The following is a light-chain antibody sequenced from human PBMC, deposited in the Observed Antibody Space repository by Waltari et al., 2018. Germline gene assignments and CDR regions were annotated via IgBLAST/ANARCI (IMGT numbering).Light chain of an antibody. V-gene: IGLV1-40*01. Sequence: QSVLTQPPSVSGAPGQRVTISGTGSSSNIGAGYDVPWYQQLPGTAPKLLIYGNSNRPSGVPDRFSGSKSGTSASLAITGLQAEDEADYYCQSYDSSLSGSVVFGGGTKLTVL. J-gene: IGLJ2*01. CDR2: GNS. CDR1: SSNIGAGYD. CDR3: QSYDSSLSGSVV.